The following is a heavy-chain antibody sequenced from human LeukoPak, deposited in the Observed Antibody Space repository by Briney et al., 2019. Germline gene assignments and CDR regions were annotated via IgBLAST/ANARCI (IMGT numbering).Heavy chain of an antibody. D-gene: IGHD4-17*01. CDR2: IYYSGST. CDR3: ARQEWGDYGDYEDYYYGMDV. Sequence: SETLSLTCTVSGGSISSYYWSWLRQPPGKGLEWLGYIYYSGSTNYNPSLKSRVTISVDTSKNQFSLKLSSVTAADTAVYYCARQEWGDYGDYEDYYYGMDVWGQGTTVTVSS. V-gene: IGHV4-59*08. J-gene: IGHJ6*02. CDR1: GGSISSYY.